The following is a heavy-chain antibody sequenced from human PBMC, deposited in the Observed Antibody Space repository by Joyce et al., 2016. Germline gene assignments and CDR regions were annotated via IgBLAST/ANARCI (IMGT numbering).Heavy chain of an antibody. D-gene: IGHD4-11*01. CDR3: ARDVLTTVTKAYGY. CDR1: GFIFSSYS. V-gene: IGHV3-21*01. J-gene: IGHJ4*02. CDR2: ISRDNTYI. Sequence: EVQLVESGGGLVKPGESLRLSCTASGFIFSSYSMTWVRQAPGKGLAWVSSISRDNTYIFHADSVKGRFTISRDNARNSLYLQMNSLRAEDTAVYYCARDVLTTVTKAYGYWGQGTLVAVSS.